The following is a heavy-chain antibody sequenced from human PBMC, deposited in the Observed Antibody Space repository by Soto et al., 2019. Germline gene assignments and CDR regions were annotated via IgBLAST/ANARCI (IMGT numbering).Heavy chain of an antibody. D-gene: IGHD3-10*01. V-gene: IGHV5-51*01. CDR2: IFTRDSET. CDR3: ARGYFDSGHGYDL. Sequence: LGESLKISCKGPGHLFNNHWIGWVRQTPGKGLEWMGLIFTRDSETKTSPSFQGHVSFSVDNSVNTVYLQWTSPKTTDTGIYFCARGYFDSGHGYDLWGQGTLVTVSS. J-gene: IGHJ5*02. CDR1: GHLFNNHW.